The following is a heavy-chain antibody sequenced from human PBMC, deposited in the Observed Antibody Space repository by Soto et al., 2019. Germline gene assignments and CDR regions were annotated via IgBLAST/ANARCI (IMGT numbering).Heavy chain of an antibody. CDR3: AREGLVLVPPTVNSDYYYYAMDV. Sequence: QVQLVQSGAEVKKPGSSVKVSCKASGDTFSTYTITWMRQAPGQGLEWMGGIIPRSATSNYAQKFQGRVTITADESTNTAYMELSRLRSEDTAVYYCAREGLVLVPPTVNSDYYYYAMDVWGQGTTVTVSS. V-gene: IGHV1-69*12. D-gene: IGHD2-2*01. CDR2: IIPRSATS. J-gene: IGHJ6*02. CDR1: GDTFSTYT.